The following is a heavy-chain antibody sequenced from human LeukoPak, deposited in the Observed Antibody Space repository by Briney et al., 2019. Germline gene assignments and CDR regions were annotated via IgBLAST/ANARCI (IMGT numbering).Heavy chain of an antibody. CDR1: GDSISSGSYY. D-gene: IGHD3-10*01. V-gene: IGHV4-61*02. Sequence: SETQSLTCTVSGDSISSGSYYWSWIRQPAGKGLEWIGRIYTSGSTNYNPSLKSRVTISVDTSKNQFSLKLSSVTAADTAVYYCARSSKTGDFDYWGQGTLVTVSS. CDR2: IYTSGST. J-gene: IGHJ4*02. CDR3: ARSSKTGDFDY.